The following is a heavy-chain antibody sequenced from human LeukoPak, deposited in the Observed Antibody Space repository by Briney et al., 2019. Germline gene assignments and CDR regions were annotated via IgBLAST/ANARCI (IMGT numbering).Heavy chain of an antibody. CDR1: GFTFSRYW. Sequence: GGSLRLSCAASGFTFSRYWMSWVRQAPGKGLEWVANINQDGGDKYHADSVKGRFTIPRDNAKNSLYLQMNSLRAEDTAVYYCARDHDGKDYWGQGTLVTVSS. V-gene: IGHV3-7*01. CDR3: ARDHDGKDY. CDR2: INQDGGDK. J-gene: IGHJ4*02.